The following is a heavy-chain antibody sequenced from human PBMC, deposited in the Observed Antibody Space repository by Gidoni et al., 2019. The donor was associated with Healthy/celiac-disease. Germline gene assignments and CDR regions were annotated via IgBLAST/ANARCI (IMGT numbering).Heavy chain of an antibody. V-gene: IGHV4-34*01. CDR3: ARGRGPIVRYFDY. Sequence: QVQLQQWGAGLLQPSATLSLTCAVYGASFSGYYWSWIRQPPGKGLEWIGEINHSGSTNYNPSLKSRVTISVDTSKNQFSLKLSPGTAADTVVYYCARGRGPIVRYFDYWGKGTLVTVPS. CDR1: GASFSGYY. D-gene: IGHD3-22*01. CDR2: INHSGST. J-gene: IGHJ4*02.